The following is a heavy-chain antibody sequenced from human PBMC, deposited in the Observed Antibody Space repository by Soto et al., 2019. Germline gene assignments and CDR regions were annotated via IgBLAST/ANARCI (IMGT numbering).Heavy chain of an antibody. CDR2: IRSDGSIT. V-gene: IGHV3-74*01. Sequence: EVQLVESGGGLVQPGGSLRLSCEASGLTISGYWMHWVRQVPGKGPVWVARIRSDGSITTYADSVKGRFTISRDNAKNTLYLQMDTLTADDTAVYYCARSDWFDPWGQGTLVTVSS. J-gene: IGHJ5*02. CDR1: GLTISGYW. CDR3: ARSDWFDP.